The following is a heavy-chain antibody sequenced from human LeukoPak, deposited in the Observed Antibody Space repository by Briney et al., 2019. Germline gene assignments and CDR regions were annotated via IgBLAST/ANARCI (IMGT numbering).Heavy chain of an antibody. J-gene: IGHJ4*02. CDR1: GYTLTELS. D-gene: IGHD4-17*01. V-gene: IGHV1-24*01. Sequence: ASVKVSCKVSGYTLTELSMHWVRQAPGKGLEWMGGFDPEDGETIYAQKFQGRVTMTEDTSTDTAYMELSSLRSKDTAVYYCATGTTVTTIFDYWGQGTLVTVSS. CDR2: FDPEDGET. CDR3: ATGTTVTTIFDY.